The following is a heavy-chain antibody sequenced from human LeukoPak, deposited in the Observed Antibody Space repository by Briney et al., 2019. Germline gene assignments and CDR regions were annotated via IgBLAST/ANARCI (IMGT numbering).Heavy chain of an antibody. CDR3: AKWVAVITSYFDY. CDR1: GFTFSSSV. CDR2: ITGSGDNT. V-gene: IGHV3-23*01. J-gene: IGHJ4*02. Sequence: GGSLRLSCAASGFTFSSSVVSWVRQAPGKGLEWVSSITGSGDNTHYADSVKGRFTISRDNSKDTLYLQMNSLRAEDTAVYYCAKWVAVITSYFDYWGQGTLVSVSS. D-gene: IGHD3-10*01.